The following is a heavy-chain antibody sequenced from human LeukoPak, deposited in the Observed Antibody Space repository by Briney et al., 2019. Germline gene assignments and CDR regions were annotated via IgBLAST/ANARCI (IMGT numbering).Heavy chain of an antibody. Sequence: SETLSLICAVSGGSISSGGYSWSWIRQPPGKGLEWIGYIYHSGSTYYNPSLKSRVTISVDRSKNQFSLKLSSVTAADTAVYYCARVRGVTMIVFDYWGQGTLVTVSS. CDR1: GGSISSGGYS. J-gene: IGHJ4*02. CDR3: ARVRGVTMIVFDY. CDR2: IYHSGST. D-gene: IGHD3-22*01. V-gene: IGHV4-30-2*01.